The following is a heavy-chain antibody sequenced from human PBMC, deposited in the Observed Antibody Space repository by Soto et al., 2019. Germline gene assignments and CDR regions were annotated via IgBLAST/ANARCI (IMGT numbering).Heavy chain of an antibody. V-gene: IGHV1-3*01. CDR3: ARRTYYYYYMVV. J-gene: IGHJ6*03. CDR2: INAGNGNT. CDR1: GYTFTSYA. Sequence: ASVKVSCKASGYTFTSYAMHWVRQAPGQRLEWMGWINAGNGNTKYSQKFQGRVTITRDTSASTAYMELSSLRSEDTAVYYCARRTYYYYYMVVWGKGTTVTVSS.